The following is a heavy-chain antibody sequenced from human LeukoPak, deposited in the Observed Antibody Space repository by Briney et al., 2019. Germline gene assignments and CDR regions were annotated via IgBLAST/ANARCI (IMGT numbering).Heavy chain of an antibody. Sequence: ASVKVSCKASGGTFSSYAISWVRQAPGQGLEWMGGIIPIFGTANYAQKFQGRVTITTDESTSTAYMGLSSLRSEDTAVYYCARGRTVTTPFDYWGQGTLVTVSS. CDR3: ARGRTVTTPFDY. CDR1: GGTFSSYA. D-gene: IGHD4-17*01. V-gene: IGHV1-69*05. J-gene: IGHJ4*02. CDR2: IIPIFGTA.